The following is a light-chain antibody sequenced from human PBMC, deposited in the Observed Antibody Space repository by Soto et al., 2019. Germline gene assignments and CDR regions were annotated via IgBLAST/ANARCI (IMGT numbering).Light chain of an antibody. V-gene: IGKV3-20*01. Sequence: EIVMTQSPATLSVSPGERATLSCRASQSIGSNLAWYQQKPGQSPRLLIYGASTRATGIPDRFSGSGSGTDFTLTISRLEPEDFAVYHCQQYGASPWTFGQGTMVDVK. CDR3: QQYGASPWT. CDR1: QSIGSN. CDR2: GAS. J-gene: IGKJ1*01.